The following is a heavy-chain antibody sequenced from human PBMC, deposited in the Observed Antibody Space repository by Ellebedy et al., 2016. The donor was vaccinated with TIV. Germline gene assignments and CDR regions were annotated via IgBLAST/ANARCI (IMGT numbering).Heavy chain of an antibody. J-gene: IGHJ4*02. CDR3: ARDSSGYSYGYGFDN. D-gene: IGHD5-18*01. V-gene: IGHV3-53*01. Sequence: GESLKISCAASGFTVSSNYMSWVRQAPGKGLEWVSVINSGGGTYYADSVKGRFTISRDISKNTVYLKMNSLRAADTAVYYCARDSSGYSYGYGFDNWGQGTLVTVSS. CDR2: INSGGGT. CDR1: GFTVSSNY.